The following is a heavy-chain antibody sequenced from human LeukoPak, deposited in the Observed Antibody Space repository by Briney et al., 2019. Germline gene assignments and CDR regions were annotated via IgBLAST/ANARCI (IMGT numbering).Heavy chain of an antibody. D-gene: IGHD6-13*01. CDR3: ARLQSAGTEYYYMDV. CDR2: TYYSGRA. V-gene: IGHV4-59*08. Sequence: SETLSLTCAVSGGSISNYYWTWIRQPPGKGLEWIGYTYYSGRAKYTPSLKSRASISLDTSKTEFSLRLSSVTAADTAVYYCARLQSAGTEYYYMDVWGKGTTVTVSS. J-gene: IGHJ6*03. CDR1: GGSISNYY.